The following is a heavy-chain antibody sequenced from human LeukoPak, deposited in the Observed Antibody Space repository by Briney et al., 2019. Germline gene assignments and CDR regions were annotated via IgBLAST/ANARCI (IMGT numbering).Heavy chain of an antibody. CDR2: INSDGSST. D-gene: IGHD1-26*01. CDR1: GFTFSNYW. Sequence: GGSLRLSCAASGFTFSNYWMHWVRQAPGKGLVWVSCINSDGSSTSYADSVKGRFTISRDNAKNTLYLQMNSLRAEDTAVYYCARVSSGSYFGYYYYMDVWGKGTTVTVSS. J-gene: IGHJ6*03. V-gene: IGHV3-74*01. CDR3: ARVSSGSYFGYYYYMDV.